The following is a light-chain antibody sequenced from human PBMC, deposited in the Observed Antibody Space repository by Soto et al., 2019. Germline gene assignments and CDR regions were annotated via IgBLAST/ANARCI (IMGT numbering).Light chain of an antibody. CDR1: QTINTW. CDR3: QQYHSFSPEGLT. V-gene: IGKV1-5*01. CDR2: DAS. Sequence: DIQMTQSPSTLSASVGERVTITCRASQTINTWLAWHQHKPGKAPKLLIYDASTLQTGVPSRFSGYSSGTEFTLTISSLQPDDLATYFCQQYHSFSPEGLTFGGGTKVEL. J-gene: IGKJ4*01.